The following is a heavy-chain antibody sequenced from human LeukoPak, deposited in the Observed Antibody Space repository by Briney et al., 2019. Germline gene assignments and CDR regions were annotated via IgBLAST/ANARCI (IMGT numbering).Heavy chain of an antibody. CDR1: GGSLSSHY. J-gene: IGHJ4*02. D-gene: IGHD6-13*01. Sequence: SETLPLTCTASGGSLSSHYWSWLRQPPGKGLEWMGDIYYSGSTNYNPSLKSRVTISVDTSKNQFSLKLSSVTAADTAVYYCARVWEAAPRQYYFDYWGQGTLVTVSS. CDR2: IYYSGST. V-gene: IGHV4-59*11. CDR3: ARVWEAAPRQYYFDY.